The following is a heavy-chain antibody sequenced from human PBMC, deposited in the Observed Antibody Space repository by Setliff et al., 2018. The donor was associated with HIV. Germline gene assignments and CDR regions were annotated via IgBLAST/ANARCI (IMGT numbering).Heavy chain of an antibody. CDR1: GDTFSNYD. Sequence: ASVKVSCKASGDTFSNYDITWVRQAPGQGLEWLGWISPYNGHTNFAQKFQGRVTMTRDTSTSTVYMELSSLRSEDTAVYYCARSGRETDLYGLYGVHYFDYWGQGTLVTVSS. J-gene: IGHJ4*02. V-gene: IGHV1-18*01. D-gene: IGHD4-17*01. CDR2: ISPYNGHT. CDR3: ARSGRETDLYGLYGVHYFDY.